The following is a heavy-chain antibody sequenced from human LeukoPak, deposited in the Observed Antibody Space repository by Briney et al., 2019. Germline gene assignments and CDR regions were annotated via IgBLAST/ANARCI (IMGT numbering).Heavy chain of an antibody. CDR2: IYSGGST. J-gene: IGHJ3*02. CDR3: AHYYDSSGYPDGNDAFDI. V-gene: IGHV3-66*01. D-gene: IGHD3-22*01. Sequence: GGSLRLSCAASGFTVSSNYMSWVRQAPGKGLEWVSVIYSGGSTYYADSVKGRFTISRDNSKNTLYLQMNSLRAEDTAVYYCAHYYDSSGYPDGNDAFDIWGQGTMVTVSS. CDR1: GFTVSSNY.